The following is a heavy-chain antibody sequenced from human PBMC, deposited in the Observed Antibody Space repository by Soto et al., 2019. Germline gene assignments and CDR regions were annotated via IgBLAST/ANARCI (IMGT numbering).Heavy chain of an antibody. CDR3: AKEGGYCSITGCYGRVYY. V-gene: IGHV3-23*01. CDR1: GFTFSSYA. J-gene: IGHJ4*02. D-gene: IGHD2-2*01. Sequence: EVQLLESGGGLVQPGGSLRLSCAASGFTFSSYAMNWVRQAPGKGLEWVAAISGSGGSKYYADSVKGRFTISRDNSKKPLYLQMNSLRAEDTAVYYCAKEGGYCSITGCYGRVYYWGKGTLVTVSS. CDR2: ISGSGGSK.